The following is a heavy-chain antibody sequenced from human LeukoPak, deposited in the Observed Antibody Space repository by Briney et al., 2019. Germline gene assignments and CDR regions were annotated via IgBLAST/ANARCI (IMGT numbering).Heavy chain of an antibody. CDR1: GFTFSSYG. J-gene: IGHJ3*02. Sequence: GGSLRLSCAASGFTFSSYGLHWVRQAPGKGLEWVAFIRYDGSNKYYADSVKGRFTIARDNSKNTLYLQMNSLRAEDTAVYYCANVDDHGDYPDAFDIWGQGTMVTVSS. D-gene: IGHD4-17*01. V-gene: IGHV3-30*02. CDR2: IRYDGSNK. CDR3: ANVDDHGDYPDAFDI.